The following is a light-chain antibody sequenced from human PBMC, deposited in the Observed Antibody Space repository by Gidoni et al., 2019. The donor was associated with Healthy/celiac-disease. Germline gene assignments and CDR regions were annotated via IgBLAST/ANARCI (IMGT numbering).Light chain of an antibody. Sequence: QSALTQPASVSGSPGQSITISCTGTSSDVGGYNYVSWYQQHPGKAPKPMIYEVSNRPTGVPDRFSGSKSGNTASLTISGLQAEDEADYYCSSYTSSSNVVFGGGTKLTVL. J-gene: IGLJ2*01. V-gene: IGLV2-14*01. CDR3: SSYTSSSNVV. CDR1: SSDVGGYNY. CDR2: EVS.